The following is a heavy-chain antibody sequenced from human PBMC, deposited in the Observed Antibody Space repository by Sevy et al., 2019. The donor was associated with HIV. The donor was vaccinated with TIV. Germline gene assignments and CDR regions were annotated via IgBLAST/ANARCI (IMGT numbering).Heavy chain of an antibody. D-gene: IGHD2-2*03. CDR1: RFIFSDYY. CDR2: ISGSGIT. Sequence: GGSLRLSCSGSRFIFSDYYMSWIRQAPGRGLEWVSYISGSGITYYADSVEGRFTISRDNARNSLYLQMNSLRVDDTAVYYCARDPLLGIAREVARGGYWGQGTLVTVSS. V-gene: IGHV3-11*01. CDR3: ARDPLLGIAREVARGGY. J-gene: IGHJ4*02.